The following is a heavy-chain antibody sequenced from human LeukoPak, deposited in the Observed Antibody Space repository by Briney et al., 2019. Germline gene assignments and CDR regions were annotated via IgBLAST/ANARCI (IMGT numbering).Heavy chain of an antibody. CDR1: GYTLTSYG. CDR3: ARNGGYDILTGYDFDY. Sequence: ASVKVSCKASGYTLTSYGISWVRQALGQGLEWMGWISAYNGNTNYAQKLQGRVTMTTDTSTSTAYMELRSLRSDDTAVYYCARNGGYDILTGYDFDYWGQGTLVTVSS. J-gene: IGHJ4*02. D-gene: IGHD3-9*01. V-gene: IGHV1-18*04. CDR2: ISAYNGNT.